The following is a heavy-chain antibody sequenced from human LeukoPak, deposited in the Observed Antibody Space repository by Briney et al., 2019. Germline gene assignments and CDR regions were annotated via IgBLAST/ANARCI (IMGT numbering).Heavy chain of an antibody. V-gene: IGHV3-7*01. CDR1: GFSVSGYW. CDR2: IKQDGSEK. D-gene: IGHD4-11*01. J-gene: IGHJ6*02. Sequence: TGGSLRLSCAVSGFSVSGYWMTWVRQAPGKGLEWVANIKQDGSEKYYVDSVKGRFTISRDNAKNSLYLQMNSLRAEDTAVYYCARPGSQYGAYYYGMDVWGQGTTVTVSS. CDR3: ARPGSQYGAYYYGMDV.